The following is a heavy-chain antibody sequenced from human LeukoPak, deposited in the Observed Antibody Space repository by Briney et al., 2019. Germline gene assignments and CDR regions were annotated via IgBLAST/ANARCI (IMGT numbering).Heavy chain of an antibody. J-gene: IGHJ4*02. CDR1: GFTFSNYW. Sequence: GGSLRLSCAASGFTFSNYWMNWVRQAPGKGLEWVANIKQDGSEKYYVDSVEGRFTVSRDNTKNSLYLQMNSLRAEDTAVYYCARGGPRYSGYANDYWGQGTLVTVSS. CDR3: ARGGPRYSGYANDY. V-gene: IGHV3-7*01. D-gene: IGHD5-12*01. CDR2: IKQDGSEK.